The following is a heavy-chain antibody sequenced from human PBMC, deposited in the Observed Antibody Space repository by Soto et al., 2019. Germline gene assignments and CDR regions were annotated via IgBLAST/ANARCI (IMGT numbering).Heavy chain of an antibody. D-gene: IGHD2-15*01. J-gene: IGHJ3*02. V-gene: IGHV3-23*01. CDR3: AKDRHLMVVVVGGAFDI. CDR2: ISGSGGST. Sequence: EVQLLESGGGLVQPGGSLRLSCAASGFTFSSYAMSWVRQAPGKGLEWVSAISGSGGSTYYADSAKGRFTISRDNSTSTLYLQMSSLRGEDTAVYYCAKDRHLMVVVVGGAFDIWGQGTMVTVSS. CDR1: GFTFSSYA.